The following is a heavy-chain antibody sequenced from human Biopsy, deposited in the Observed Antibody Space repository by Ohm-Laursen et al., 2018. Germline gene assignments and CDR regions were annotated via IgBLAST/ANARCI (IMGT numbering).Heavy chain of an antibody. CDR1: GGYISHYY. CDR2: IYITGET. CDR3: ARAPPLIRGVVESWFDP. J-gene: IGHJ5*01. D-gene: IGHD3-10*01. Sequence: TLSLTCTVSGGYISHYYWTWIRQPAGQGLEWIGRIYITGETDYNPSLKSRVTMSVDSSKKQFSLKLRSVTAADTAIYYCARAPPLIRGVVESWFDPWGQGTLVTVSS. V-gene: IGHV4-4*07.